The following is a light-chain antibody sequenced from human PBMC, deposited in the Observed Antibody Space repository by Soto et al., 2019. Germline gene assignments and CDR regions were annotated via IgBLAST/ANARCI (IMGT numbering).Light chain of an antibody. Sequence: EIVMTQSPATLSVSPGERATLSCRASQSVSSNLAWYQQKPGQAPRHLIYGASTRATGIPARCSGSGSGTEFTLTISSLQSEDFAVYYCQQYNNWPYTFGQGTKLEIK. CDR3: QQYNNWPYT. CDR1: QSVSSN. J-gene: IGKJ2*01. V-gene: IGKV3-15*01. CDR2: GAS.